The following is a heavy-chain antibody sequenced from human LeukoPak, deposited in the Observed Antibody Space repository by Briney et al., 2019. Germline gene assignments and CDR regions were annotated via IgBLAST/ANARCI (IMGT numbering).Heavy chain of an antibody. CDR1: GFTFSSYA. CDR3: AKDYSGSYYVGDVVDY. D-gene: IGHD1-26*01. CDR2: ISGSGGST. V-gene: IGHV3-23*01. J-gene: IGHJ4*02. Sequence: GGSLRLSCAASGFTFSSYAMSWVRQAPGKGLEWVSAISGSGGSTYHADSVKGRFTISRDNSKNTLYLQMNSLRAEDTAVYCCAKDYSGSYYVGDVVDYWGQGTLVTVSS.